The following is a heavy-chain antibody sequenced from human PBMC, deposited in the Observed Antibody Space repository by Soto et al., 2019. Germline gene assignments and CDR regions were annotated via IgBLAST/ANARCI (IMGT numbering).Heavy chain of an antibody. CDR2: ISWNSGGI. J-gene: IGHJ6*02. V-gene: IGHV3-9*01. CDR1: GFTFGNYA. Sequence: GGSLRLSCAASGFTFGNYAMHWVRQAPGKGLEWVSGISWNSGGIGYADSVKGRFTTSRDNAKNTLYLQMSSLRVEDTAVYYCARGRPYGMDVWGQGTTVTVSS. CDR3: ARGRPYGMDV.